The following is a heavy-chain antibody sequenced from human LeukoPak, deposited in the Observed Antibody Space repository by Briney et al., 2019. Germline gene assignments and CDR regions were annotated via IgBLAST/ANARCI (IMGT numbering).Heavy chain of an antibody. J-gene: IGHJ2*01. CDR1: GFTVSSTY. CDR3: AREPGSSPDYWYFDL. CDR2: IYSGGST. V-gene: IGHV3-53*01. D-gene: IGHD6-6*01. Sequence: GGSLRLSCAASGFTVSSTYMSWVRQAPGKGLEWVSVIYSGGSTYYADSVKGRFTISRDNSKNTLYLQMNSLRAEDTAVYYCAREPGSSPDYWYFDLWGRGTLVTVSS.